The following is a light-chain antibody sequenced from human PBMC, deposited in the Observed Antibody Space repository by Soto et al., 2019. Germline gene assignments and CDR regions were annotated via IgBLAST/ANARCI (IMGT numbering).Light chain of an antibody. J-gene: IGKJ1*01. V-gene: IGKV1-5*03. CDR3: QHYNSYPEA. Sequence: IQMTESPSTLSGDVVARVTITCRSSQTISSWLAWYQQKPGKAPKLLIYKASTLKSGVPSRFRGSGSGTEFTLTISSLQPDDFATYYCQHYNSYPEAFGQGTQVDIK. CDR2: KAS. CDR1: QTISSW.